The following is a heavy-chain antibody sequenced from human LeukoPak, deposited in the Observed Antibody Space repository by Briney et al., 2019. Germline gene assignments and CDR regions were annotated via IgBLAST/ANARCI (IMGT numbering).Heavy chain of an antibody. V-gene: IGHV4-59*08. CDR3: ARQVSSWYSTRGYYFDY. J-gene: IGHJ4*02. D-gene: IGHD6-13*01. CDR2: IYYSGST. CDR1: GGSFSGYY. Sequence: SETLSLTCAVYGGSFSGYYWSWIRQPPGKGLEWIGYIYYSGSTNYNPSLKSRVTISVDTSKNQFSLKLSSVTAADTAVYYCARQVSSWYSTRGYYFDYWGQGTLVTVSS.